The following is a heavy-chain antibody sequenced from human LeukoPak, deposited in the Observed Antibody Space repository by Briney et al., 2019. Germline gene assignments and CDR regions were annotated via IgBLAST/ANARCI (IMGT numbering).Heavy chain of an antibody. Sequence: GGSLRLSCAASGFIFSDFAMYWVRQAPGRGLEWVAIVSYDGSNEYYADSVKGRFTISRDNSKNTLYLQMNSLRAEDTAVYYCAKVPSIAAAGTLDYWGQGTLVTVSS. J-gene: IGHJ4*02. CDR3: AKVPSIAAAGTLDY. D-gene: IGHD6-13*01. CDR1: GFIFSDFA. V-gene: IGHV3-30-3*01. CDR2: VSYDGSNE.